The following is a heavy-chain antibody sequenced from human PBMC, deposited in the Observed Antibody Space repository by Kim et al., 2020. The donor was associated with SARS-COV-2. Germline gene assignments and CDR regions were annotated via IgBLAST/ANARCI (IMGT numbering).Heavy chain of an antibody. CDR3: AGTPKVRVGAVFDY. CDR2: IIPIFGTA. D-gene: IGHD1-26*01. CDR1: GGTFSSYA. Sequence: SVKVSCKASGGTFSSYAISWVRQAPGQGLEWMGGIIPIFGTANYAQKFQGRVTITADESTSTAYMELSSLRSEDTAVYYCAGTPKVRVGAVFDYWGQGTLVTVSS. V-gene: IGHV1-69*13. J-gene: IGHJ4*02.